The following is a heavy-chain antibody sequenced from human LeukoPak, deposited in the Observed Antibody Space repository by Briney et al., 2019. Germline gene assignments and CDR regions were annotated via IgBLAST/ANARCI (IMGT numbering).Heavy chain of an antibody. CDR2: IYYSGST. Sequence: PSETLSLTCTVSGGSISSSSYYWGWIRQPPGKGLEWIGSIYYSGSTYYNPSLKSRVTISVDTSKNQFSLKLSSVTAADTAVYYCARGPIRDSSSWYLDWFDPWGQGTLVTVSS. D-gene: IGHD6-13*01. CDR1: GGSISSSSYY. J-gene: IGHJ5*02. V-gene: IGHV4-39*07. CDR3: ARGPIRDSSSWYLDWFDP.